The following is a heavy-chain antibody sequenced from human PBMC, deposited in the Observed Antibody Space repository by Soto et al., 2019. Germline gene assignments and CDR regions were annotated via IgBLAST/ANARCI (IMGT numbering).Heavy chain of an antibody. J-gene: IGHJ5*02. Sequence: QVQLQESGPRLVKPSQTLSLTCTVSGGSTSSVGYYWSGIRQYPGKGLEWIGFVYYSGSTYYNPSLKSRVIKSVDTSKKQFSLKLSSVTAADTAVYYCARDAALKWFDPWGQGTLVTVSS. CDR2: VYYSGST. V-gene: IGHV4-31*03. CDR3: ARDAALKWFDP. D-gene: IGHD2-15*01. CDR1: GGSTSSVGYY.